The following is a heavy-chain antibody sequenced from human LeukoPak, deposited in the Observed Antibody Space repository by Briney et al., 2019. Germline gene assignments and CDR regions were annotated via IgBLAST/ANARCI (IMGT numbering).Heavy chain of an antibody. CDR1: GFTFSSYW. Sequence: GGSLRLSCTASGFTFSSYWMQWVRQAPGKGLVWVSRINTDGTNTNYADSVKGRFTISRDNAKNTLYLQMNSLRAEDTAVYYCARDRRSGRCMDVWGKGTTVTVSS. D-gene: IGHD3-3*01. CDR3: ARDRRSGRCMDV. V-gene: IGHV3-74*01. J-gene: IGHJ6*03. CDR2: INTDGTNT.